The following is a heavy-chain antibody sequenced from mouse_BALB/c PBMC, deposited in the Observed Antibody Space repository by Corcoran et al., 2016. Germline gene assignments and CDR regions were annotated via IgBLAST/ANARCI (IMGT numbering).Heavy chain of an antibody. D-gene: IGHD1-2*01. CDR1: GYTFSSYW. Sequence: QVQLQQSGAELMKPGASVKISCKATGYTFSSYWIEWVKQRPGHGLEWIGEILPGSVSTNYNEKFKGKATFTADTSSNTAYMQLSSLTSEDSAVYYCARSDTTARFAYWGQGTLVTVSA. CDR3: ARSDTTARFAY. V-gene: IGHV1-9*01. J-gene: IGHJ3*01. CDR2: ILPGSVST.